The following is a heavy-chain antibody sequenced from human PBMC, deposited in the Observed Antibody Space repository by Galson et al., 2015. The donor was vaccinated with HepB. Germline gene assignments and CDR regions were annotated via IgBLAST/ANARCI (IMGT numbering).Heavy chain of an antibody. J-gene: IGHJ6*02. CDR1: GYTFTSYV. CDR3: ARVTSIYDFSSRAYSYYYYGMDV. D-gene: IGHD6-19*01. CDR2: INTNTGTP. Sequence: SVKVSCKASGYTFTSYVINWVRQAPGQGLEWMGGINTNTGTPTYAQGFTGRSVFSLDTSVSTAYLQISSLKTEDTAVYYCARVTSIYDFSSRAYSYYYYGMDVWGQGTTVAVSS. V-gene: IGHV7-4-1*02.